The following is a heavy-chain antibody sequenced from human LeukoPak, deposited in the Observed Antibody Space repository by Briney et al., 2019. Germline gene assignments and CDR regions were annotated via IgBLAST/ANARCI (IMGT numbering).Heavy chain of an antibody. CDR2: IYSGGST. V-gene: IGHV3-66*01. D-gene: IGHD6-19*01. Sequence: GGSLRLSCAASGFTVSSNYMSWVRQAPGKGLEWVSVIYSGGSTYYADSVKGRFTISRDNSKNTLYLQMNSLRAEDTAVYYCARGISTFIAVARGGEDYWGQGTLVTVSS. CDR3: ARGISTFIAVARGGEDY. CDR1: GFTVSSNY. J-gene: IGHJ4*02.